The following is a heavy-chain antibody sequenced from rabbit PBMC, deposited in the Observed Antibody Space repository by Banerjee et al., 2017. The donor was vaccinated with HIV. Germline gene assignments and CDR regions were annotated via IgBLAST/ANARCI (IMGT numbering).Heavy chain of an antibody. CDR3: ARDDYGDYGYYFNL. D-gene: IGHD2-1*01. V-gene: IGHV1S45*01. J-gene: IGHJ4*01. CDR2: IYAGSSGST. Sequence: QEQLVESGGGLVQPEGSLTLTCTASGFSFSSNYWICWVRQAPGKGLEWIACIYAGSSGSTYYASWAKGRFTISKTSSTTVTLQMTSLTAADTATYFCARDDYGDYGYYFNLWGQGTLVTVS. CDR1: GFSFSSNYW.